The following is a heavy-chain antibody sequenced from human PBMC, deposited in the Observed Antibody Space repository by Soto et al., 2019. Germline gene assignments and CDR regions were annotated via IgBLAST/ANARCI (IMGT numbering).Heavy chain of an antibody. V-gene: IGHV4-30-4*01. CDR2: IYYSGNT. CDR1: GGSISSGYYY. CDR3: ASSSPYGMDV. J-gene: IGHJ6*02. Sequence: QVQLQESGPGLVKPSQTLSLTCSVSGGSISSGYYYWSWIRQPPGKGLEWIRNIYYSGNTYYNPSLKSRLIIAIDTSKYQFSLKVSSVTAADTAVYYCASSSPYGMDVWSQGTTVTVSS.